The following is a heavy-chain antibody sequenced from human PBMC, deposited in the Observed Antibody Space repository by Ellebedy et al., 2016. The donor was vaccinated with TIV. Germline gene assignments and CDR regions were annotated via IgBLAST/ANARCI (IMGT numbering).Heavy chain of an antibody. CDR1: GGSISSSSYY. Sequence: MPSETLSLTCTVSGGSISSSSYYWGWIRQPPGKGLEWIGSIYYSGSTYYNPSLKSRVTISVDMSKNQFSLKLSSVTAADTAVYDCARPAYPSSTGNGWFDPWGQGTLVTVSS. J-gene: IGHJ5*02. V-gene: IGHV4-39*01. CDR2: IYYSGST. CDR3: ARPAYPSSTGNGWFDP. D-gene: IGHD2-2*01.